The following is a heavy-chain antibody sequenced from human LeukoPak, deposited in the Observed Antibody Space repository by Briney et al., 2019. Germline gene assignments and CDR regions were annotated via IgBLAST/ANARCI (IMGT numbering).Heavy chain of an antibody. V-gene: IGHV4-59*08. Sequence: GSLRLSCEASGFTFKDYYMSWVSQAPGKGLGWIGYIYYSGTTQYSPSLKSRVTISVDTSKKQFSLKLSSVTATDTAVYYCARHGYSSGWYGACNIWGQGTMVTVSS. CDR1: GFTFKDYY. J-gene: IGHJ3*02. D-gene: IGHD6-19*01. CDR2: IYYSGTT. CDR3: ARHGYSSGWYGACNI.